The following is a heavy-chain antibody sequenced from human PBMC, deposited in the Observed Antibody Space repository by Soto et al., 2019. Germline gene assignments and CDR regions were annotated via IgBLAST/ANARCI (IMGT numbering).Heavy chain of an antibody. CDR3: ARDRLIAARPSIFDY. D-gene: IGHD6-6*01. J-gene: IGHJ4*02. CDR1: GFTFSSYW. Sequence: GGSLRLSCAASGFTFSSYWKSWVRQAPGKGLEWVANIKQDGSEKYYVDSVKGRFTISRDNAKNSLYLQMNSLRAEDTAVYYCARDRLIAARPSIFDYWGQGTLVTVSS. V-gene: IGHV3-7*01. CDR2: IKQDGSEK.